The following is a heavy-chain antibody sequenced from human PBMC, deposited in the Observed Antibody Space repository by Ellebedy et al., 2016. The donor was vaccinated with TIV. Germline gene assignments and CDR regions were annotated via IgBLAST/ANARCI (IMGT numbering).Heavy chain of an antibody. D-gene: IGHD3-10*01. CDR1: GFTFSSYS. CDR2: ISSVSSYI. V-gene: IGHV3-21*01. J-gene: IGHJ4*02. Sequence: PGGSLRLSCAASGFTFSSYSMNWVRQAPGKGLAWVSFISSVSSYIYYAASVKGRVTISRDDAKNSLSLQMSSLRAEDTALYYCARGLHSGGSGSEDHWGQGTLVTVSS. CDR3: ARGLHSGGSGSEDH.